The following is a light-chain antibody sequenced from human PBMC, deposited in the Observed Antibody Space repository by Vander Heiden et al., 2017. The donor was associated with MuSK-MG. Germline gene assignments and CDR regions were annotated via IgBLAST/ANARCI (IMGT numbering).Light chain of an antibody. CDR3: QQYNSYSRT. J-gene: IGKJ1*01. V-gene: IGKV1-5*03. Sequence: DIQMTQSPSTLSASVGDRVTITCRASQSISSWLAWYQQKPGKAPKVLIYQASILESGVPSRFSGSKSGREFTLTISSLQPDDFATYYCQQYNSYSRTFGQGTKVEIK. CDR1: QSISSW. CDR2: QAS.